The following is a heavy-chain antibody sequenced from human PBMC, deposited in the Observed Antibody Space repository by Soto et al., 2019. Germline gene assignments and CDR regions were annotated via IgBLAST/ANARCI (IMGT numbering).Heavy chain of an antibody. V-gene: IGHV1-2*02. D-gene: IGHD6-19*01. Sequence: QVQLVQSGAEVKKPGASVKVSCKASGYTFTDYYMHWVRQAPGQGLEWMGWINPNSGGTNYAQKFQGRVNMSRNTSISTAYMELNRLRSDDTAVYSCARDQSPSSVWPGMDVWGQGTTVTVSS. J-gene: IGHJ6*02. CDR3: ARDQSPSSVWPGMDV. CDR1: GYTFTDYY. CDR2: INPNSGGT.